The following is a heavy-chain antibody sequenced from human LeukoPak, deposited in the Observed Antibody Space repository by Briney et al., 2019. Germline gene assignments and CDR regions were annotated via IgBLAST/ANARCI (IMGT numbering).Heavy chain of an antibody. V-gene: IGHV4-38-2*02. CDR2: IYHSGST. J-gene: IGHJ4*02. D-gene: IGHD3-16*01. CDR1: GGSISRYY. CDR3: ARYYDYVWGSFDY. Sequence: PSETLSLTCTVSGGSISRYYWSWIRQPPGKGLEWIGSIYHSGSTYYNPSLKSRVTISVDTSKNQFSLKLSSVTAADTAVYYCARYYDYVWGSFDYWGQGTLVTVSS.